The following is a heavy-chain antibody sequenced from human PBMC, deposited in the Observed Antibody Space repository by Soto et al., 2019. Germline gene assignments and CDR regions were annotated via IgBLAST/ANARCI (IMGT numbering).Heavy chain of an antibody. CDR3: ARGRWRLIVATRGVLFDY. Sequence: PSETLSLTCAVYGGSFSGYYWSWIRQPPGKGLGWIGEINHSGSTNYNPSLKSRVTISVDTSKNQFSLKLNSVTAADTAVYYCARGRWRLIVATRGVLFDYWGQGTLVTVSS. V-gene: IGHV4-34*01. CDR2: INHSGST. J-gene: IGHJ4*02. CDR1: GGSFSGYY. D-gene: IGHD5-12*01.